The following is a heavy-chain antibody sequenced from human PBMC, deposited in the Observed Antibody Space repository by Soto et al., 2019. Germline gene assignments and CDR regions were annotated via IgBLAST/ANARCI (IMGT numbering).Heavy chain of an antibody. CDR2: INPSGGST. Sequence: ASVKVSCKASGYTFTSYYMHWVRQAPGQGLEWMGIINPSGGSTSYAQKFQGRVTMTRDTSTSTVYMELSSLRSEDTAVYYCARYPGIAAAGIDDFDYWGQGTLVTVSS. CDR1: GYTFTSYY. J-gene: IGHJ4*02. CDR3: ARYPGIAAAGIDDFDY. V-gene: IGHV1-46*03. D-gene: IGHD6-13*01.